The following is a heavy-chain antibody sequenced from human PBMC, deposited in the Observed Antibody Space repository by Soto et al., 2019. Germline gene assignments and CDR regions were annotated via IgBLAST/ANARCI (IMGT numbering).Heavy chain of an antibody. CDR2: ISSSSSYI. J-gene: IGHJ6*02. D-gene: IGHD3-3*01. CDR1: GFTFSSYS. Sequence: XESLLLSCAASGFTFSSYSMNWVRQAPGKGLEWVSSISSSSSYIYYADSVKGRFTISRDNAKNSLYLQMNSLRAEDKAVYYCARKGYDFWSGYPGPVYYYYGMDVWGQGTTVTVSS. V-gene: IGHV3-21*01. CDR3: ARKGYDFWSGYPGPVYYYYGMDV.